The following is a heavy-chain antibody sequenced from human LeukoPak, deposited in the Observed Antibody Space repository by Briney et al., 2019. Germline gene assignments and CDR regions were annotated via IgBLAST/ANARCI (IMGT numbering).Heavy chain of an antibody. J-gene: IGHJ4*02. CDR2: INSDGSST. V-gene: IGHV3-74*01. CDR3: ASYRTASTPPINY. D-gene: IGHD5-18*01. Sequence: PGGSLRLSCAASGFTFSSYWMHWVRQAPGKGLVWVSRINSDGSSTSYADSVKGRFTIYRDNAKNTLYLQMNSLRAEDTAVYYCASYRTASTPPINYWGQGTLVTVSS. CDR1: GFTFSSYW.